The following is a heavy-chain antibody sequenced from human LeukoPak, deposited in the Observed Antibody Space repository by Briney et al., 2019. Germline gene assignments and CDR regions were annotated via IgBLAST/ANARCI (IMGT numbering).Heavy chain of an antibody. CDR1: GFTFSSHA. D-gene: IGHD4-17*01. J-gene: IGHJ4*02. V-gene: IGHV3-23*01. Sequence: GGSLRLSCAASGFTFSSHARSWVRQAPGKGLEWVSAIRANAGSTYYADSVKGRFTISRDSSKHTLYLQMNSLRAEDTAVYDCAKNYRDYVSSRFDCWGQGTLVTVSS. CDR3: AKNYRDYVSSRFDC. CDR2: IRANAGST.